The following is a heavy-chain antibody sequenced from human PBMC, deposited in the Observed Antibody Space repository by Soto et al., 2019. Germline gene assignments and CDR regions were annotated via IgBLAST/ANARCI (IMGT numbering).Heavy chain of an antibody. D-gene: IGHD1-26*01. CDR2: INHSGST. V-gene: IGHV4-34*01. J-gene: IGHJ4*02. Sequence: SETLSLTCAVYGGSFSGYYWSWIRQPPGKGLEWIGEINHSGSTNYNPSLKSRVTISVDRSKNQFSLKLSSVTAADTAVYYCARGGGSQHDFDYWGQGTLVTVSS. CDR1: GGSFSGYY. CDR3: ARGGGSQHDFDY.